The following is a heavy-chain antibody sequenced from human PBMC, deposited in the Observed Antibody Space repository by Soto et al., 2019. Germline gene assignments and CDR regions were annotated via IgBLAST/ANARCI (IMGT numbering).Heavy chain of an antibody. CDR3: ARHSSSSRWAFDI. Sequence: QVQLQESGPGLVKPSETLSLTCTVSGGSISSYYWSWIRQPPGKGLEWIGYIYYSGNTNYNPSLKSRVTISVDTSQNQFSLKLSSVTAADTAVYYCARHSSSSRWAFDIWGQGTMVTVSS. CDR2: IYYSGNT. V-gene: IGHV4-59*08. CDR1: GGSISSYY. J-gene: IGHJ3*02. D-gene: IGHD6-13*01.